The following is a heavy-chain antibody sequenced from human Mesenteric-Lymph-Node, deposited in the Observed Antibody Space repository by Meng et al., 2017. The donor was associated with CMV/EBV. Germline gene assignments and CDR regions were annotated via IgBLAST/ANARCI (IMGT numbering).Heavy chain of an antibody. J-gene: IGHJ4*02. V-gene: IGHV4-4*02. CDR3: ARYYYGSGSYYMG. CDR1: GGSISSSNW. Sequence: AGAGGSISSSNWWSWVRQPPGKELEWIGEIYHSGSTNYNPSLKSRVTISVDKSKNQFSLKLSSVTAADTAVYYCARYYYGSGSYYMGWGQGTLVTVSS. D-gene: IGHD3-10*01. CDR2: IYHSGST.